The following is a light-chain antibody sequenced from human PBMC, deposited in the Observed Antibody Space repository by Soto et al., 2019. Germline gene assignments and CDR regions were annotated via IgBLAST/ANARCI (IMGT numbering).Light chain of an antibody. V-gene: IGKV3-11*01. Sequence: EIVLTQSPTTLSLSPGERATLSCGASQSLDSFLAWYQQKPGQAPRLLIYDTSNRATGVPDRFSGSGPGTDFTLPISSLDPEDFAVYYCKHRSRWIPVGQWTPPEI. CDR1: QSLDSF. CDR3: KHRSRWIP. CDR2: DTS. J-gene: IGKJ5*01.